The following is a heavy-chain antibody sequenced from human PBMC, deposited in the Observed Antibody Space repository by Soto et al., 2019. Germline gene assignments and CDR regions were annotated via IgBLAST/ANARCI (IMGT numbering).Heavy chain of an antibody. D-gene: IGHD6-19*01. CDR3: ARGDSSGWYGYYSYYGMDV. Sequence: QVQLVQSGAEVKKPGASVKVSCKASGYTFTSYGISWVRQAPGQGLEWMGWISAYNGNTNYAQKLQGRITMTTDTSTSTAYMGLRSLKSDDTAVYYCARGDSSGWYGYYSYYGMDVWGQGTTVTVSS. CDR2: ISAYNGNT. J-gene: IGHJ6*02. V-gene: IGHV1-18*01. CDR1: GYTFTSYG.